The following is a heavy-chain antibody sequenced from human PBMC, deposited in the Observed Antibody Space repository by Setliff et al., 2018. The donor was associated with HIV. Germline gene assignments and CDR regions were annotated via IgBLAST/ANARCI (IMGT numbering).Heavy chain of an antibody. J-gene: IGHJ3*01. CDR2: ISPDNGAA. CDR3: ALPRVFDSFHV. CDR1: EFIILANK. Sequence: ASVKVSCKATEFIILANKMNWVRQAPGQGLEWIGRISPDNGAAEYAPQFQGRVIMTVDTSISTAYLVIPRLTSDDAAVYYCALPRVFDSFHVWGQGTMVTVSS. V-gene: IGHV1-2*06.